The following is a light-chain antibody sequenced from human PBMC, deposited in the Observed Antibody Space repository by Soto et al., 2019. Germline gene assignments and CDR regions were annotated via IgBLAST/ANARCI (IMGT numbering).Light chain of an antibody. J-gene: IGLJ2*01. V-gene: IGLV2-14*01. CDR1: NSDIGAYNF. CDR3: SSYTSSSTLV. Sequence: QSVLTQPASVSGSPGQSITISCAGTNSDIGAYNFVSWYQQHPGKAPKLIIYEVSNRPSGVSNRFSGSKSGNTASLTISGLQAEDEADYYCSSYTSSSTLVFGGGTKLTVL. CDR2: EVS.